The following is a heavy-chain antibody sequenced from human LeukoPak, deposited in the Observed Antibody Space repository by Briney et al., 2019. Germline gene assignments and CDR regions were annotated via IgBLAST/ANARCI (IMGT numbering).Heavy chain of an antibody. V-gene: IGHV1-69*04. J-gene: IGHJ4*02. Sequence: ASVKVSCKASGGTFSSYAISWVRQAPGQGLEWMVRIIPILGIANYAQKFQGRVTITADKSTSTAYMELSSLRSEDTAVYYCARSPLQLWLQSLDYWGQGTLVTVSS. CDR3: ARSPLQLWLQSLDY. CDR2: IIPILGIA. CDR1: GGTFSSYA. D-gene: IGHD5-18*01.